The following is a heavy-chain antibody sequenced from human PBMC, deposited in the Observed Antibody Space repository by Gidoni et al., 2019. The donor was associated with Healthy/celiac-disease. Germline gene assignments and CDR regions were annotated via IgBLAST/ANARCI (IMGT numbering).Heavy chain of an antibody. CDR2: IIPIFGTA. D-gene: IGHD2-21*02. CDR1: GGTFSSYA. CDR3: ARAYCGGDCISPVDYYYGMDV. Sequence: QVQLVQSGAEVKKPGSSVKVSCKASGGTFSSYAISWVRQAPGQGLEWMGGIIPIFGTANYAQKFQGRVTITADKSTSTAYMELSSLRSEDTAVYYCARAYCGGDCISPVDYYYGMDVWGQGTTVTVSS. V-gene: IGHV1-69*06. J-gene: IGHJ6*02.